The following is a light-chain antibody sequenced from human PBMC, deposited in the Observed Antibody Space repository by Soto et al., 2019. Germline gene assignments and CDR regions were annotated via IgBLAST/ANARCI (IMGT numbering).Light chain of an antibody. V-gene: IGKV3-20*01. CDR1: QSVSSTS. J-gene: IGKJ4*01. CDR3: QQYGSSPLT. CDR2: GAS. Sequence: EIVLTQSPGTLSLSPGERATLSCRASQSVSSTSLACYQQKPGQAPRLLIYGASTRATGIPDRFSGSGSGTDFTLIISRLEPEDFALYYCQQYGSSPLTFGGGTKVEIK.